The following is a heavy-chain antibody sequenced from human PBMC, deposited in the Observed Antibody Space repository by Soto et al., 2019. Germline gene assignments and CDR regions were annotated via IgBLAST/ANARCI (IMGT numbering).Heavy chain of an antibody. V-gene: IGHV3-30*18. Sequence: QVQLVESGGGVVQPGRSLRLSCAASGFIFSAYGIHWVRQAPGKGLEWVAVISYDGNNEHYADSVKGRFTISRDNSKNTLFLQMSSLGAEDTAVYYCAKDTYYHDTTGYYVFDYWGQGTLVNVSS. CDR2: ISYDGNNE. CDR1: GFIFSAYG. J-gene: IGHJ4*02. CDR3: AKDTYYHDTTGYYVFDY. D-gene: IGHD3-22*01.